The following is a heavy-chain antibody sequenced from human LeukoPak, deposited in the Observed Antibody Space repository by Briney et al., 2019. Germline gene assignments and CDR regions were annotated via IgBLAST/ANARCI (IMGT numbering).Heavy chain of an antibody. J-gene: IGHJ5*02. D-gene: IGHD3-10*01. V-gene: IGHV1-2*02. CDR2: INPNSGGT. CDR1: GYTFTGYY. Sequence: ASVKVSCKDSGYTFTGYYMHWVRQAPGQGLEWMGWINPNSGGTNYAQKFQGRVTMTRDTSISTAYMELSGLRSDDTAVYYCARDRAIYGSGNSDWFDPWGQGTLVTVSS. CDR3: ARDRAIYGSGNSDWFDP.